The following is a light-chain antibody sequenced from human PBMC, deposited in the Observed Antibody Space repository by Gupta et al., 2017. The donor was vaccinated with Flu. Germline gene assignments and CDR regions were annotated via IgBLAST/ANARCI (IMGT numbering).Light chain of an antibody. V-gene: IGLV2-14*01. CDR2: DVT. Sequence: SALTQPASVSGSPGQSVTISCTGTSSDVGGFNYVSCYQQHPAKAHQLLIYDVTNRPSGVATRFSGSKSGNTASLTISVRKEEDEADYYCSSDTSRANRVFGGGTKLTVL. CDR3: SSDTSRANRV. J-gene: IGLJ3*02. CDR1: SSDVGGFNY.